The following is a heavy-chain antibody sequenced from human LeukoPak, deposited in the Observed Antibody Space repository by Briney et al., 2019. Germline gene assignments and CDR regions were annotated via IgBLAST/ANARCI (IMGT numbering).Heavy chain of an antibody. V-gene: IGHV1-2*02. CDR3: ARDKAYDYVWGSYRKEVTPPQWFDP. J-gene: IGHJ5*02. Sequence: GASVKVSCKASGYTFTNYYIHWVRQAPGQGLEWMGWVNPHSGGTNYPQKFQGRVTMTRDTSITTAYMELSRLRSDDTAMYYCARDKAYDYVWGSYRKEVTPPQWFDPWGQGTLVTVSS. CDR2: VNPHSGGT. CDR1: GYTFTNYY. D-gene: IGHD3-16*02.